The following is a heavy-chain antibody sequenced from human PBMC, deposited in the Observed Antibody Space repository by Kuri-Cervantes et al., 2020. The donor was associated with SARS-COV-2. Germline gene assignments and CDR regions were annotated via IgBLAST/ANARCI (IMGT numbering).Heavy chain of an antibody. CDR2: INPSGGST. D-gene: IGHD1-20*01. J-gene: IGHJ4*02. V-gene: IGHV1-46*01. Sequence: ASVKVSCKESGYTFTSYYIHWVRQAPGQGLEWMGIINPSGGSTSYAQKFQGRVTMTRDTSTSTVYMELSSLRSEDAAVYYCARLRYNWNDPYFVYWGQGTLVTVSS. CDR1: GYTFTSYY. CDR3: ARLRYNWNDPYFVY.